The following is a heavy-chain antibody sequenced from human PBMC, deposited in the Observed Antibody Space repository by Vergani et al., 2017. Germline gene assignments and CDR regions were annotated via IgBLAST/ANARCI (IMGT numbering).Heavy chain of an antibody. V-gene: IGHV1-69*01. CDR3: ARVRVCSSTSCSHDAFDI. Sequence: QVQLVQSGAEVKKPGSSVKVSCKASGGTFSSYAISWVRQAPGQGLEWMGGIIPIFGTANYAQKFQGRVTITADESTSTAYMELSSLRSEDAAVYYCARVRVCSSTSCSHDAFDIWGQGTMVTVSS. D-gene: IGHD2-2*01. CDR2: IIPIFGTA. CDR1: GGTFSSYA. J-gene: IGHJ3*02.